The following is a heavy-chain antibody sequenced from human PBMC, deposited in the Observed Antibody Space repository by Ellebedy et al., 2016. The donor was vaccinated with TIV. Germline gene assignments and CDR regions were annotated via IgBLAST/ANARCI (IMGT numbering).Heavy chain of an antibody. Sequence: ASVKVSCXASGYTFTSYGISWVRQAPGQGLEWMGWINAGNGNTKYSQKFQGRVTITRDTSASTAYMELSSLRSEDTAVYYCARDIRVAVAGTAPFDYWGQGTLVTVSS. D-gene: IGHD6-19*01. J-gene: IGHJ4*02. V-gene: IGHV1-3*01. CDR2: INAGNGNT. CDR3: ARDIRVAVAGTAPFDY. CDR1: GYTFTSYG.